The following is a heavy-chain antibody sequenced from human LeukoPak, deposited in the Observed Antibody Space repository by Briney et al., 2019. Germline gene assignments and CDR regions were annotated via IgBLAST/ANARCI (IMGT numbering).Heavy chain of an antibody. V-gene: IGHV1-69*13. J-gene: IGHJ6*03. CDR1: GGTFSNYA. D-gene: IGHD3-16*01. CDR2: IIPLFGSA. Sequence: SVKVSCKASGGTFSNYAISWVRQAPGQGLEWMGGIIPLFGSADYAQKFQGRVTFTADESTSTAYMELSSLRPEDTAVYYCARNPGQPDYLGEGYYYYYMDVWGKGTTVTVSS. CDR3: ARNPGQPDYLGEGYYYYYMDV.